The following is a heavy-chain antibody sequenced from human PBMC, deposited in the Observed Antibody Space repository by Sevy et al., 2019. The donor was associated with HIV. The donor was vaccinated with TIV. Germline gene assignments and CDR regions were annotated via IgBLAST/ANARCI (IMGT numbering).Heavy chain of an antibody. J-gene: IGHJ3*02. D-gene: IGHD2-8*02. CDR2: IRYDGSNE. CDR1: GFTFSNHG. Sequence: GGYLRLSCAASGFTFSNHGMHWVRQAPGKGLEWVDFIRYDGSNEYYGDSVKGRFTISRDNSKDTLYLQMNSLRPEDTAVYFCAKDRKVLLVVYAIPFDVFDIWGHGTMVTVSS. V-gene: IGHV3-30*02. CDR3: AKDRKVLLVVYAIPFDVFDI.